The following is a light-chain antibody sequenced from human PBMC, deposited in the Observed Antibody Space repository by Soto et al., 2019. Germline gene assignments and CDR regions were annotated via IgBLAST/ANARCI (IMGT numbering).Light chain of an antibody. CDR1: QSLNNW. V-gene: IGKV1-5*03. CDR2: EAS. J-gene: IGKJ1*01. CDR3: QQYNSYSWT. Sequence: DIQMTQFPSTLSASVGDRVTITCRASQSLNNWLAWYQQKPGNAPKLLIYEASNLESGVPSRFSGSGSGTEFTLTISSLQPDDLATYYCQQYNSYSWTFGQGTKVEIK.